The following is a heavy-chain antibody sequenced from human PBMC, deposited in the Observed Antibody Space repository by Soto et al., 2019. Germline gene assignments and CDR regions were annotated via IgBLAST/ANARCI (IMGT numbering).Heavy chain of an antibody. CDR1: GFTFSSYG. V-gene: IGHV3-33*01. J-gene: IGHJ6*03. Sequence: QVQLVESGGGVVQPGRSLRLSCAASGFTFSSYGMHWVRQAPGKGLEWVAVIWYDGSNKYYADSVKGRFTISRDNSKNTLYLQMNSLRAEDTAVYYCARDVDLSPEGLDNGYMDVWGKGTTVTVSS. CDR3: ARDVDLSPEGLDNGYMDV. CDR2: IWYDGSNK. D-gene: IGHD2-8*01.